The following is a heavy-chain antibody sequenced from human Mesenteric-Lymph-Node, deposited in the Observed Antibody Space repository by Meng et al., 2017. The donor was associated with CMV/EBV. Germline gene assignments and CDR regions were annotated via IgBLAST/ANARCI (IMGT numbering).Heavy chain of an antibody. V-gene: IGHV3-30-3*01. CDR1: GFTFSSYA. D-gene: IGHD2-2*01. CDR3: ARLIIVVVPQSSGMDV. CDR2: ISYDGSNK. J-gene: IGHJ6*02. Sequence: GESLKISCAASGFTFSSYAMHWVRQAPGKGLEWVAVISYDGSNKYYADSVKSRFTISRDNSKNTLYLQMNSLRAEDTAVYYCARLIIVVVPQSSGMDVWGQGTTVTVSS.